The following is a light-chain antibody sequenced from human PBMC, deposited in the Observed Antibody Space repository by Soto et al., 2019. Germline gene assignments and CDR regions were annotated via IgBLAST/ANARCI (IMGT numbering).Light chain of an antibody. CDR3: CSYAGSSTGV. V-gene: IGLV2-23*01. CDR1: SSDVGSYNL. CDR2: EGN. Sequence: QSALTQPASVSGPPGQSITISCTGSSSDVGSYNLVSWYQQHPGKAPKLMIYEGNKRPSGVSNRFSGSKSGNTASLTISGLQAEDEADYYCCSYAGSSTGVFGGGTKLTVL. J-gene: IGLJ3*02.